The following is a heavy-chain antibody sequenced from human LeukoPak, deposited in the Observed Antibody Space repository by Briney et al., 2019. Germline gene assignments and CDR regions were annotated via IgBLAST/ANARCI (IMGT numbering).Heavy chain of an antibody. V-gene: IGHV4-34*01. CDR2: INARGDT. D-gene: IGHD2-2*01. CDR1: GWSFNDYY. J-gene: IGHJ5*02. CDR3: ARGQVPAARGYNWFDP. Sequence: SETLSLTCAVYGWSFNDYYWNWVRQPPGKGLEWIGEINARGDTNYNPSLKSRVTISIDSSKNQFSLTLTSMIAADTAIYYCARGQVPAARGYNWFDPWGQGTLVTVSS.